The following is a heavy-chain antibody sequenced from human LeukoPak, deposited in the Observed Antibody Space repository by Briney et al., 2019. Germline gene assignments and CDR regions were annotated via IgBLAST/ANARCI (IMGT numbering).Heavy chain of an antibody. CDR2: IYYSGST. V-gene: IGHV4-59*01. Sequence: SETLSLTCTVSGGSISSYYWSWIRQPPGKGLEWIGYIYYSGSTNYNPSLKSRVTISVDTSKNQFSLKLSSVTAADTAVYYCARDRGDAFDIWGQGTMVTVSS. CDR3: ARDRGDAFDI. D-gene: IGHD3-16*01. CDR1: GGSISSYY. J-gene: IGHJ3*02.